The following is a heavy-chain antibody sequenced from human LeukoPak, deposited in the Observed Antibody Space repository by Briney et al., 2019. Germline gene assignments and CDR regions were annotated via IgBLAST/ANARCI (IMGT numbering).Heavy chain of an antibody. J-gene: IGHJ4*02. CDR3: ATGRPGYDFWSGYYFDY. CDR1: GFTFSSYG. Sequence: QTGGSLRLSCAASGFTFSSYGMHWVRQAPGKGLEWVAVISYDGSNKYYADSVKGRFTISRDNSKNTLYLQMNSLRAEDTAVYYCATGRPGYDFWSGYYFDYWGQGTLVTVSS. CDR2: ISYDGSNK. D-gene: IGHD3-3*01. V-gene: IGHV3-30*03.